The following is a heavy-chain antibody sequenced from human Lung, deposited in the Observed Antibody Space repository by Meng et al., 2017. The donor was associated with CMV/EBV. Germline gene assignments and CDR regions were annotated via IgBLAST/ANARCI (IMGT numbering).Heavy chain of an antibody. D-gene: IGHD2-8*02. CDR2: MYYSGIS. CDR3: ARYYCSGSSCYTTNWFDP. J-gene: IGHJ5*02. Sequence: GSLRLXXTVSAASISSHYWSWIRQSPGKGLEWIGYMYYSGISNYNPSLGGRATILLDMSKNQFSLKLTSVTAADTAVYFCARYYCSGSSCYTTNWFDPWGQRXQVTVSS. CDR1: AASISSHY. V-gene: IGHV4-59*11.